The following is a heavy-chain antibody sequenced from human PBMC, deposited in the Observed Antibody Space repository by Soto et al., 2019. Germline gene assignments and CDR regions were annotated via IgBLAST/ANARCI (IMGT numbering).Heavy chain of an antibody. J-gene: IGHJ4*02. CDR3: AVCLRIVATIPFDY. Sequence: GASVKVSCKASGGTFSSYAISWVRQAPGQGLEWMGGIIPIFGTANYAQKFQGRVTITADESTSTAYMELSSLRSEDTAVYYCAVCLRIVATIPFDYWGQGTLVTVSS. CDR1: GGTFSSYA. CDR2: IIPIFGTA. D-gene: IGHD5-12*01. V-gene: IGHV1-69*13.